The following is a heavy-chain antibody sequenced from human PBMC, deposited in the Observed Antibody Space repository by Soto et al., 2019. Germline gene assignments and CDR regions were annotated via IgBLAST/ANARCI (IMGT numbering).Heavy chain of an antibody. V-gene: IGHV1-18*01. CDR2: INVYNGSI. CDR3: AREGEKVATNIDY. CDR1: GYTFTNYG. D-gene: IGHD5-12*01. Sequence: QVQLVQSGVEVKKPGASVKVSCKASGYTFTNYGISWVRQAPGQGLEWLGWINVYNGSIKYAQKLQGRLTVTTDTSTTTAYMELRNLRSDDTAVYYCAREGEKVATNIDYWGQGTLVTVSS. J-gene: IGHJ4*02.